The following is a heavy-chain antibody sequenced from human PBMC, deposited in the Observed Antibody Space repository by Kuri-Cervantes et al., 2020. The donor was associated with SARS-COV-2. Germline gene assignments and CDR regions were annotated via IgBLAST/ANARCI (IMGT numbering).Heavy chain of an antibody. J-gene: IGHJ4*02. CDR1: GFTFSNAW. Sequence: GESLKISCAASGFTFSNAWMNWVRQAPGKGLEWVGRIKSKTDGGTTDYAAPVKGRFTISRDDSKNTLYLQMYNLRGDDTAVYFCARGRVGVQDFWGQGTLVTVSS. D-gene: IGHD1-26*01. V-gene: IGHV3-15*07. CDR3: ARGRVGVQDF. CDR2: IKSKTDGGTT.